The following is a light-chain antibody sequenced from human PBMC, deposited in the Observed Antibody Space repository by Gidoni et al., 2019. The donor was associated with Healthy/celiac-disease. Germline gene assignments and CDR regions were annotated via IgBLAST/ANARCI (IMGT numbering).Light chain of an antibody. CDR3: QQSYSTPLT. J-gene: IGKJ4*01. CDR1: QSISSY. CDR2: AAS. V-gene: IGKV1-39*01. Sequence: DIQMTQSPSSLSASVGDRDTITCRASQSISSYLNWYQQKPGKAPKRLIYAASSLQSGVPSRFSGSGSGTDFTLTISSLQPEDFATYYCQQSYSTPLTFGGETKVEIK.